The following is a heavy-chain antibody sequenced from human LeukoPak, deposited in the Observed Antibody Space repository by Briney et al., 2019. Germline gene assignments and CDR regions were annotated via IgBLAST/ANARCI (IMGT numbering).Heavy chain of an antibody. CDR1: DYSITSGYF. V-gene: IGHV4-38-2*02. CDR2: ILHTGNT. CDR3: ARGLKLGMDYYYYYMDV. D-gene: IGHD7-27*01. Sequence: SETLSLTCSVSDYSITSGYFWGWIRQPPGKGLEWIGSILHTGNTYYNPSLKSRVTISVDTSKNQFSLKLSSVTAADTAVYYCARGLKLGMDYYYYYMDVWGKGTTVTISS. J-gene: IGHJ6*03.